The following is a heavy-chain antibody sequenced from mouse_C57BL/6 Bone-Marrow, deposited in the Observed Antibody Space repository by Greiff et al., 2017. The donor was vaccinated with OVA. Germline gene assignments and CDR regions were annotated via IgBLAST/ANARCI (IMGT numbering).Heavy chain of an antibody. CDR2: INYDGSST. Sequence: EVQVVESEGGLVQPGSSMKLSCTASGFTFSDYYMAWVRQVPEKGLEWVANINYDGSSTYYLDSLKSRFIISRDNAKNILYLQMSSLKSEDTATYYCARDLGWLLGYFDYWGQGTTLTVSS. CDR3: ARDLGWLLGYFDY. CDR1: GFTFSDYY. J-gene: IGHJ2*01. V-gene: IGHV5-16*01. D-gene: IGHD2-3*01.